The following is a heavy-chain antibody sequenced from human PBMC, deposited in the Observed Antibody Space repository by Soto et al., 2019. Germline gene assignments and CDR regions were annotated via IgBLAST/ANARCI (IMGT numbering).Heavy chain of an antibody. CDR3: ARRGYDRPFVRRAFDS. V-gene: IGHV5-51*01. Sequence: GESLTISCQCSGYSFTTYLIALVRPLPGKGLEWVGVIYPGDSDTRYSPSFEGHVTISADKSISTAYLQWSSLKASDTAMYYCARRGYDRPFVRRAFDSWGQGKMVTVS. J-gene: IGHJ3*02. CDR2: IYPGDSDT. D-gene: IGHD5-12*01. CDR1: GYSFTTYL.